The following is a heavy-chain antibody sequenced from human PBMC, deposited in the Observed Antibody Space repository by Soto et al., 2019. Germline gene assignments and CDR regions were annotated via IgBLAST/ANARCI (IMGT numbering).Heavy chain of an antibody. V-gene: IGHV3-53*01. CDR3: ARDRSDSSRADSFDI. D-gene: IGHD6-25*01. CDR2: IYRGLAT. J-gene: IGHJ3*02. Sequence: EVQLVESGGGLIQPGGSLRLFCAVSGFAVSDNYMSWVRQAPGKGLEWVSVIYRGLATHYADSVKGRFTISRDDSKNTVYLQMNSLRAEDTAVYYCARDRSDSSRADSFDIWGQGTVVTVSS. CDR1: GFAVSDNY.